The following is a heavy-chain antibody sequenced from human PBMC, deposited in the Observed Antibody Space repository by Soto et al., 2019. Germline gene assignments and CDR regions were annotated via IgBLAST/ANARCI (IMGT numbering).Heavy chain of an antibody. CDR3: AAYMEWSKIFEY. V-gene: IGHV3-53*01. J-gene: IGHJ4*02. CDR1: GLPVSTNY. D-gene: IGHD2-21*01. Sequence: GGSLRLSCVVSGLPVSTNYMSWVRQAPGKGLEWVSFIYSDGRTFYADSVKGRFTISRDNSKNTPYLQMDSLRAEDTAIYYCAAYMEWSKIFEYWGQGTQVTVSS. CDR2: IYSDGRT.